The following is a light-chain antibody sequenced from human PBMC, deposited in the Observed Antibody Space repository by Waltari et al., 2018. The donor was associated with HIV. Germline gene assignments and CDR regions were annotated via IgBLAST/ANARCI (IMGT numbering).Light chain of an antibody. CDR3: MLFFRSSYL. CDR2: SSN. V-gene: IGLV7-43*01. CDR1: TRPVSSGPY. Sequence: QTVVTQAPSLTVAPGRTITLTCSSVTRPVSSGPYANWFQQKPGPPPSPLSYSSNRRHSATPARFSASLVGDRAALTLSNVWPDDQAVYFCMLFFRSSYLFGGGTKVTVL. J-gene: IGLJ2*01.